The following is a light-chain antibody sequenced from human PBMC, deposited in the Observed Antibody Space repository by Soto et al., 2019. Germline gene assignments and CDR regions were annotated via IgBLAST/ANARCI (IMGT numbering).Light chain of an antibody. CDR1: SLRSNYA. J-gene: IGLJ2*01. V-gene: IGLV4-69*01. CDR3: QTWGTGIQV. Sequence: QLVLTQSPSASASLGASVKLTCTLSSLRSNYAIAWHQQQPEKGPRYLMKLNSDGTHSKGDGIPDRFSGSSSGAERYLSISSLQSEDEADYYCQTWGTGIQVFGGGTKLTVL. CDR2: LNSDGTH.